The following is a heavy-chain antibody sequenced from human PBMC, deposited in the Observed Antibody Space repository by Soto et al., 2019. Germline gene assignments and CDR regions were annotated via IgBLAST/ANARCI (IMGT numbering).Heavy chain of an antibody. CDR3: ARVVVVVTNDAFDI. J-gene: IGHJ3*02. Sequence: SVKVSCTTSGGSFSIYTFSWVRQAPGQGLEWMGRVLPFLDLTTYSQKFQGRVTITADKSTATAYLELRSLRSDDTAVYYCARVVVVVTNDAFDIWGQGTMVTVSS. CDR1: GGSFSIYT. D-gene: IGHD2-21*02. CDR2: VLPFLDLT. V-gene: IGHV1-69*02.